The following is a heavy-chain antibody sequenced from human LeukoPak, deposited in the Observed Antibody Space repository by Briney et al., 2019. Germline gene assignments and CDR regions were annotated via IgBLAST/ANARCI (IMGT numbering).Heavy chain of an antibody. Sequence: PGGSLRLSCAASGFTFGSYAMSWVRQDPGKGLEWVSAISGSGGSTYYADSVKGRFTISRDNSKNTLYLQMNSLRAEDTAVYYCAKRRPSYCSGGSCYLDAFDIWGQGTMVTVSS. CDR2: ISGSGGST. CDR1: GFTFGSYA. V-gene: IGHV3-23*01. D-gene: IGHD2-15*01. CDR3: AKRRPSYCSGGSCYLDAFDI. J-gene: IGHJ3*02.